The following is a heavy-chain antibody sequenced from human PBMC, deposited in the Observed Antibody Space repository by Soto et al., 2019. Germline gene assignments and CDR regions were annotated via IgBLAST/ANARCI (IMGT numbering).Heavy chain of an antibody. V-gene: IGHV1-8*01. CDR1: GCTFTSYD. Sequence: ASVKVSCKASGCTFTSYDINWVRQATGQGLEWMGWMNPNSGNTGYAQKFQGRVTMTRNTSISTAYMELSSLRSEDTAVYYCARADSSSWYVGYYYYGMDVWGQGTTVTVSS. D-gene: IGHD6-13*01. J-gene: IGHJ6*02. CDR3: ARADSSSWYVGYYYYGMDV. CDR2: MNPNSGNT.